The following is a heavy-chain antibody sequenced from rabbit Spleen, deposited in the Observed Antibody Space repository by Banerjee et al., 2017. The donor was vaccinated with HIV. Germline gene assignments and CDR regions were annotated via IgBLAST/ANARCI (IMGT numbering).Heavy chain of an antibody. J-gene: IGHJ6*01. CDR2: IDAGNSGT. D-gene: IGHD1-1*01. Sequence: QQQLEESGGGLVKPGGTLTLTCKASGIDFSSYYYMNWVRQAPGKGLEWIGCIDAGNSGTYYASWAKGRFTISKTSSTTVTLQMTSLTAADTATYFCAIELTGSGASHTWGPGTLVTVS. V-gene: IGHV1S45*01. CDR3: AIELTGSGASHT. CDR1: GIDFSSYYY.